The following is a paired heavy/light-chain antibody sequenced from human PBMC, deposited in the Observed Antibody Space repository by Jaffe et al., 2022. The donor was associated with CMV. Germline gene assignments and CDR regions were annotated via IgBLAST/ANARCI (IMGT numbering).Heavy chain of an antibody. V-gene: IGHV3-23*04. CDR3: AKDEGSSGWSYYYYYYMDV. CDR1: GFTFSSYA. J-gene: IGHJ6*03. CDR2: ISGSGGST. Sequence: EVQLVESGGGLVQPGGSLRLSCAASGFTFSSYAMSWVRQAPGKGLEWVSAISGSGGSTYYADSVKGRFTISRDNSKNTLYLQMNSLRAEDTAVYYCAKDEGSSGWSYYYYYYMDVWGKGTTVTVSS. D-gene: IGHD6-19*01.
Light chain of an antibody. J-gene: IGKJ3*01. CDR3: QQYGSSSFT. CDR1: QSVSSSY. Sequence: EIVLTQSPGTLSLSPGERATLSCRASQSVSSSYLAWYQQKPGQAPRLLIYGASSRATGIPDRFSGSGSGTDFTLTISRLEPEDFAVYYCQQYGSSSFTFGPGTKVDIK. V-gene: IGKV3-20*01. CDR2: GAS.